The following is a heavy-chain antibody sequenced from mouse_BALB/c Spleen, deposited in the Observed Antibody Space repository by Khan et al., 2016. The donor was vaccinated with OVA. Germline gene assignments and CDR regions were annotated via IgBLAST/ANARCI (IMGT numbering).Heavy chain of an antibody. CDR3: ARDGSRYNYAMDY. D-gene: IGHD2-3*01. CDR2: ISSSGST. J-gene: IGHJ4*01. V-gene: IGHV3-2*02. Sequence: VQLQQLGPGLVRPSQSLSLTCTVTGYSITSDYAWNWIRQFPGNKLEWMGYISSSGSTNYNPALKSRISITRDTSKNQFFLQLNSVTTEDTATYYCARDGSRYNYAMDYWGQGTSVTVSS. CDR1: GYSITSDYA.